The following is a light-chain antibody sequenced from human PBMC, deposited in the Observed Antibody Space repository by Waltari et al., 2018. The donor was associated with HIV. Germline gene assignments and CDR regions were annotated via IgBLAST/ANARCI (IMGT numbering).Light chain of an antibody. CDR1: SRDIGTYTY. Sequence: QPALTQPPSASGSPGQSVTISCTGTSRDIGTYTYVSWYQQHPGRAPNLLIYEVNKRPSGVPDRFSGSKSANTASLTVSGLQVADEADYYCSSYAVNNNYVFGTGTRVTVL. J-gene: IGLJ1*01. CDR3: SSYAVNNNYV. V-gene: IGLV2-8*01. CDR2: EVN.